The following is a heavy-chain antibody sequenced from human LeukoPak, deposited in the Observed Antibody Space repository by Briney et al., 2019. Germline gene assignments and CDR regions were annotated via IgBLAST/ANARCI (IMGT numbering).Heavy chain of an antibody. Sequence: GGSLRLSCAASGFTFSSYGMSWVRQAPGKGLEWVSAISGSGGSTYYADSVKGRFTISRDNSKNTLYLQMNSLRAEDTAVYYCAKAVTANDYNKDLNWFDPWGQGTLVTVSS. CDR3: AKAVTANDYNKDLNWFDP. J-gene: IGHJ5*02. CDR1: GFTFSSYG. CDR2: ISGSGGST. D-gene: IGHD4-11*01. V-gene: IGHV3-23*01.